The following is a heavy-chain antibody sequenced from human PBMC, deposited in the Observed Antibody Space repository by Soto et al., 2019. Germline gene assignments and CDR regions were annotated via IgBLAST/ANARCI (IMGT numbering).Heavy chain of an antibody. J-gene: IGHJ4*02. V-gene: IGHV1-69*13. CDR3: ARDGTLYDSSGYYYLY. Sequence: SVKVSCKASGGTLSTSTISWVRQAPGQGLEWMGGITPIFGTASFAQKFQGRVTITADESTSTAYMELSSLRSEDTAMYYCARDGTLYDSSGYYYLYWGQGTLVTVSS. CDR1: GGTLSTST. CDR2: ITPIFGTA. D-gene: IGHD3-22*01.